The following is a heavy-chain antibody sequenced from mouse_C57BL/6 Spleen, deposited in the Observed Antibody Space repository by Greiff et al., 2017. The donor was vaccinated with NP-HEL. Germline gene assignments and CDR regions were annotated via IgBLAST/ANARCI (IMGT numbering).Heavy chain of an antibody. D-gene: IGHD1-2*01. CDR3: TKGGFRHWYFDD. J-gene: IGHJ1*03. CDR1: GYTFTDYE. CDR2: IDPETGGT. V-gene: IGHV1-15*01. Sequence: QVQLQQSGAELVRPGASVTLSCKASGYTFTDYEMHWVKQTPVHGLEWIGAIDPETGGTAYNQKFKGQAILTADKSSSTAYMELRSLTSEDSAVYYCTKGGFRHWYFDDWGTGTTVTVSA.